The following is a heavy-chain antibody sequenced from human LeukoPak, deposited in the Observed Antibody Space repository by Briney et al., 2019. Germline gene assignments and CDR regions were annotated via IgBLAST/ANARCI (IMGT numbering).Heavy chain of an antibody. V-gene: IGHV1-46*01. CDR2: INPSGGST. CDR1: GGTFSSYA. Sequence: ASVKVSCKASGGTFSSYAISWVRQAPGQGLEWMGIINPSGGSTGYAQKFKGRVTMTRDTSTSTVYMELSSLRSEDTAVYYCAREESSCMDVWGQGTAVTVSS. J-gene: IGHJ6*02. CDR3: AREESSCMDV. D-gene: IGHD3-10*01.